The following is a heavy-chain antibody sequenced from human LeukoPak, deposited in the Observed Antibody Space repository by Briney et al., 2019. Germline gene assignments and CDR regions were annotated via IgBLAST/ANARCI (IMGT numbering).Heavy chain of an antibody. D-gene: IGHD3-3*01. V-gene: IGHV3-15*01. Sequence: GGSLRLSCRASGFTFSDACMSWVRQAPGKGLEWVAQIYSQSEGGTTGYAAPVKGRFTISRDDAENTLFLQMNSLKSEDTALYYCCTDYYDFWSGPHWGQGSLVTVSS. CDR2: IYSQSEGGTT. J-gene: IGHJ4*02. CDR3: CTDYYDFWSGPH. CDR1: GFTFSDAC.